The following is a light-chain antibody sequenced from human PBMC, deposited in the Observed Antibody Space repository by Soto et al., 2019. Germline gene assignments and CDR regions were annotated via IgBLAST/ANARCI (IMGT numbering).Light chain of an antibody. CDR2: GAS. CDR1: EPFNSPY. CDR3: QQYGSPLT. V-gene: IGKV3-20*01. Sequence: VLTQSPATLSLSPGERATLSCTTNEPFNSPYLAWYQQKPGQAPRLLIYGASKRATGIPDRFSGSGSGADFTLTISRLEPEDFAVYYCQQYGSPLTFGGGTKVEI. J-gene: IGKJ4*01.